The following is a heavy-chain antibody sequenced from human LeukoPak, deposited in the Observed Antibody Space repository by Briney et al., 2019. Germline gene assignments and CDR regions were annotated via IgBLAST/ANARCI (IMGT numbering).Heavy chain of an antibody. CDR1: GFTFSSYS. J-gene: IGHJ4*02. Sequence: GGSLRLSCAASGFTFSSYSMNWVRQAPGKGLEWVSSISSSSSYIYYADSVKGRFTISRDNAKNSLYLQMNSLRDEDTAVYYCARLVGSRSCSGGTCYSDYWGQGTLVTVSS. V-gene: IGHV3-21*01. CDR2: ISSSSSYI. D-gene: IGHD2-15*01. CDR3: ARLVGSRSCSGGTCYSDY.